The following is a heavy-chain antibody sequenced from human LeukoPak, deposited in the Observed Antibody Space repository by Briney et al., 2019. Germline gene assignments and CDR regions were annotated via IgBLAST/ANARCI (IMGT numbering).Heavy chain of an antibody. J-gene: IGHJ6*03. CDR3: ARDPYFDWLGGDYYYMDV. CDR1: GFTFSSYW. V-gene: IGHV3-7*01. CDR2: IKQDGSEK. D-gene: IGHD3-9*01. Sequence: PGGSLRLSCAASGFTFSSYWMSWVRQAPGKGLEWVANIKQDGSEKYYVDSVKGRFTISRDNAKNSLYLQMNSLRAEDTAVYYYARDPYFDWLGGDYYYMDVWGKGTTVTVSS.